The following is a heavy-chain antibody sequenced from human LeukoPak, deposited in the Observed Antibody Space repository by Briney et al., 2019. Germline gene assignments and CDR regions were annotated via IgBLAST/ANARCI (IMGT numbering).Heavy chain of an antibody. CDR2: MRRDGNEI. D-gene: IGHD1-26*01. CDR1: GFTFSTYW. J-gene: IGHJ4*02. V-gene: IGHV3-7*01. Sequence: GGSLRLSCSASGFTFSTYWMSWVRQAPGKGLEWVANMRRDGNEIYYLDSVRGRFTISRDNAKNSLYLQMNSLRAEDTAVYYCATTLRSGSYYFDSWGQGTLVTVSS. CDR3: ATTLRSGSYYFDS.